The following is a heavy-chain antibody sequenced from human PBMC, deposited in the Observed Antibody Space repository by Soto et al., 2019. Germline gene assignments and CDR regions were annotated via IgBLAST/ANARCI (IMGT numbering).Heavy chain of an antibody. CDR1: GGTFSSYA. CDR2: IIPIFGTA. Sequence: ASVKVSCKASGGTFSSYAISWVRQAPGQGLEWMGGIIPIFGTANYAQKFQGRVTITADESTSTAYMELSSLRSEDTAVYYCARGGVVVPAAHPIRNWFDPWGQGTLVTVSS. V-gene: IGHV1-69*13. D-gene: IGHD2-2*01. J-gene: IGHJ5*02. CDR3: ARGGVVVPAAHPIRNWFDP.